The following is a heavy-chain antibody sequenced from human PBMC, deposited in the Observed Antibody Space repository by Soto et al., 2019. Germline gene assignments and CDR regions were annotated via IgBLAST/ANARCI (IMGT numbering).Heavy chain of an antibody. V-gene: IGHV4-39*01. CDR1: GGSIDRSNYY. CDR2: TYYNGNA. J-gene: IGHJ4*02. Sequence: PSETLSLTCNVSGGSIDRSNYYWDWLRQPPGKGLEWIGTTYYNGNAYYNPSLKSRVSMSVDTSKNQFSLKLSSVTAADTAVYYCARRYSGYGDYWGQGTLVTVSS. CDR3: ARRYSGYGDY. D-gene: IGHD5-12*01.